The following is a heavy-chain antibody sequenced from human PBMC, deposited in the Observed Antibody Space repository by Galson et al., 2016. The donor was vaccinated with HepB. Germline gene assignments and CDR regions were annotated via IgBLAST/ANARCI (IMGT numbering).Heavy chain of an antibody. Sequence: SVKVSCKASGYTFTSYGINWVRQAPGQGLEWMGRISAYNGNTNHAQKLQGRVTMTTDTSTSIAYMELRSLRSDDTAVYYCASDYLQWRGGWSRYYGIDVWGQATTVTVS. CDR1: GYTFTSYG. D-gene: IGHD6-19*01. CDR2: ISAYNGNT. V-gene: IGHV1-18*01. J-gene: IGHJ6*02. CDR3: ASDYLQWRGGWSRYYGIDV.